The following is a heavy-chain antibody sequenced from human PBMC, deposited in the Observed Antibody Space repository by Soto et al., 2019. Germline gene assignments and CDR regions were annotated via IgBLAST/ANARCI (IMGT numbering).Heavy chain of an antibody. CDR2: ISSSSSYI. Sequence: GGSLRLSCAASGFTFSSYSMNWVRQAPGKGLEWVSSISSSSSYIYYADSVKGRFTISRDNAKNSLYLQMNSLRAEDTAVYYCARAGDFWSGLGAFDIWGQGTMVTVSS. CDR1: GFTFSSYS. V-gene: IGHV3-21*01. D-gene: IGHD3-3*01. CDR3: ARAGDFWSGLGAFDI. J-gene: IGHJ3*02.